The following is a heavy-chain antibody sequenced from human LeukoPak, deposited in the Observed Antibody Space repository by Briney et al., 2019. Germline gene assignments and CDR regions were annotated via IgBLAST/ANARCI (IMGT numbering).Heavy chain of an antibody. Sequence: GGSLRLSCAASESTFSNAWMNWVRQAPGKGLEWVGFIRSKAYGETADYAASVKGRFTISRDDSKAIAYLQMNSLKTEDTAVYHCTRDRGAYNLYDYWGQGTLVTVSS. CDR1: ESTFSNAW. J-gene: IGHJ4*02. D-gene: IGHD1-1*01. CDR3: TRDRGAYNLYDY. CDR2: IRSKAYGETA. V-gene: IGHV3-49*04.